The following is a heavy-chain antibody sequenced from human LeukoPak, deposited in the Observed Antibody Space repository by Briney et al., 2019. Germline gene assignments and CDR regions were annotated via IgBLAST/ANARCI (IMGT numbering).Heavy chain of an antibody. V-gene: IGHV1-8*01. J-gene: IGHJ6*03. CDR1: GYTFTSYD. CDR2: MNPNSGNT. CDR3: ARALSRYSYGYYYYYMDV. Sequence: GASVKVSCKASGYTFTSYDINWVRQATGQGLEWMGWMNPNSGNTGYAQKFQGRVTMTRNTSISTAYMELSSLRSEDTAVYYCARALSRYSYGYYYYYMDVWGKGTTVTVSS. D-gene: IGHD5-18*01.